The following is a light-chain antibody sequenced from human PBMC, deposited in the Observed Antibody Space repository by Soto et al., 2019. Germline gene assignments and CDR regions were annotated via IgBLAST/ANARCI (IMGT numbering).Light chain of an antibody. CDR1: SRDVGAYNY. Sequence: QSVLTQPASGSGSPGQSITISCTGTSRDVGAYNYVSWYQQHPGKAPKLMIYDVSHRPSGVSHRFSGSKSGNTASLTISGLQAEDEADYYCGSYTTSSNYVFGTGTKVTVL. J-gene: IGLJ1*01. CDR3: GSYTTSSNYV. V-gene: IGLV2-14*01. CDR2: DVS.